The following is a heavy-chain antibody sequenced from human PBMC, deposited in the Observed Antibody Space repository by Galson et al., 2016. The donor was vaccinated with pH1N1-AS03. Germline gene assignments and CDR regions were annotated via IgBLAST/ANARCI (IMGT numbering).Heavy chain of an antibody. CDR2: TYWRSKWYN. CDR3: ARGRYSAFDI. CDR1: GDSVSSNIDA. J-gene: IGHJ3*02. Sequence: CAISGDSVSSNIDAWNWIRQSPSGGLEWLGRTYWRSKWYNDYAVSVKSRITIDPDTSKNQFSLQLNSVTPEDTAEYYCARGRYSAFDIWGQGTMVTVSS. D-gene: IGHD1-1*01. V-gene: IGHV6-1*01.